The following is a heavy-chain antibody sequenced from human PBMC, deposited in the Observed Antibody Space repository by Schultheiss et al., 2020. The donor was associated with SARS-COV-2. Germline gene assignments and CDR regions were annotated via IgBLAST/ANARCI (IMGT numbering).Heavy chain of an antibody. J-gene: IGHJ6*02. CDR3: ARGGIVVVPAAAQYYYYGMDV. CDR2: INHSGST. D-gene: IGHD2-2*01. CDR1: GGSISSYY. V-gene: IGHV4-34*01. Sequence: SETLSLTCTVSGGSISSYYWSWIRQPPGKGLEWIGEINHSGSTNYNPSLKSRVTISVDTSKNQFSLKLSSVTAADTAVYYCARGGIVVVPAAAQYYYYGMDVWGQGTTVTVSS.